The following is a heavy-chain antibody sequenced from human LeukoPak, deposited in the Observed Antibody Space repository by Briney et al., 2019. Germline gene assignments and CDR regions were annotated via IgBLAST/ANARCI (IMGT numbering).Heavy chain of an antibody. D-gene: IGHD5-12*01. CDR3: ARRGSGYDSPNDAFDI. CDR1: GYTFTGYY. CDR2: INPNSGGT. J-gene: IGHJ3*02. Sequence: GASVKVSCKASGYTFTGYYMHWVRQAPGQGLECMGWINPNSGGTNYAQKFQGRVTMTRDTSISTAYMELSSLRSDDTAVYYCARRGSGYDSPNDAFDIWGQGTMVTVSS. V-gene: IGHV1-2*02.